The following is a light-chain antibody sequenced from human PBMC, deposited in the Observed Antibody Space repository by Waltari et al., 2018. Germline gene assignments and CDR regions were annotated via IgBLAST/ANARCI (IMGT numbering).Light chain of an antibody. CDR2: GSS. CDR1: SSDVGSYNL. Sequence: QSALTQPASVSGSPGQSITISCTGTSSDVGSYNLVSWYQHRPGKAPKLIIYGSSKRPSGVSNRFSGSKSGNTASLTISGLRTEDEADYYCCSYAGGSAFVFGTGTKITVL. J-gene: IGLJ1*01. V-gene: IGLV2-23*01. CDR3: CSYAGGSAFV.